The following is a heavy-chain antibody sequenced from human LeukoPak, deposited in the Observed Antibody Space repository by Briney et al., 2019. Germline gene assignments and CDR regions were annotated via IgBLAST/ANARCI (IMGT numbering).Heavy chain of an antibody. V-gene: IGHV4-34*01. D-gene: IGHD6-13*01. CDR2: INHSGST. CDR3: AASVAAAGRGY. J-gene: IGHJ4*02. CDR1: GGSFSGYY. Sequence: PSETLSLTCAVYGGSFSGYYWSWIRQPPGKGLEWIGEINHSGSTNYNPSLKSRVTISVDTSKNQFSLKLSSVTAADTAVYYCAASVAAAGRGYWGQGTLVTVSS.